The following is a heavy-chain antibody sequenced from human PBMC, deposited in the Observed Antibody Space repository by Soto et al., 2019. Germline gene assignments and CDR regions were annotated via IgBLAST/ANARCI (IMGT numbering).Heavy chain of an antibody. Sequence: SETLSLTCTVSGGSIRNVYWSWIRQPPGKGLEWIGFIFHSGNAKYNPSLKSRVTMSVDTSKNQFSLSLDSVTAADTAVYFCARAHAPTLPFDYWGQGTLVTVS. CDR1: GGSIRNVY. D-gene: IGHD2-15*01. V-gene: IGHV4-59*01. CDR2: IFHSGNA. CDR3: ARAHAPTLPFDY. J-gene: IGHJ4*02.